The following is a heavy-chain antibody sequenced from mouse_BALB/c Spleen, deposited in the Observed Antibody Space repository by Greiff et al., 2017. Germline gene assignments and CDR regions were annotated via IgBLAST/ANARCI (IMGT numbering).Heavy chain of an antibody. J-gene: IGHJ4*01. D-gene: IGHD2-4*01. CDR2: ISSGGSYT. CDR3: ARDYYDAMDY. Sequence: DVHLVESGGDLVKPGGSLKLSCAASGFTFSSYGMSWVRQTPDKRLEWVATISSGGSYTYYPDSVKGRFTISRDNAKNTLYLQMSSLKSEDTAMYYCARDYYDAMDYWGQGTSVTVSS. CDR1: GFTFSSYG. V-gene: IGHV5-6*01.